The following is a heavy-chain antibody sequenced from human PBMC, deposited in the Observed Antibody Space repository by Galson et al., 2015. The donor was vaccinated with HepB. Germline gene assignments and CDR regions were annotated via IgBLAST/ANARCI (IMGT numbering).Heavy chain of an antibody. J-gene: IGHJ4*02. Sequence: SLRLSCAASGFTFSDYYMSWIRQAPGKGLEWVSYLSSSSSYINYADSVKGRFTISRDNAKNSLYLQMNSLRAEDTAVYYCARGGAAGLVVYSGDWGQGTLVTVSS. CDR3: ARGGAAGLVVYSGD. CDR2: LSSSSSYI. V-gene: IGHV3-11*06. D-gene: IGHD1-26*01. CDR1: GFTFSDYY.